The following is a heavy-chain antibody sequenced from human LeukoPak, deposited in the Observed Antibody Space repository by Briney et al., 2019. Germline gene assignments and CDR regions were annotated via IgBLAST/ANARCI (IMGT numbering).Heavy chain of an antibody. CDR1: GFTFSSYS. V-gene: IGHV3-21*01. CDR2: ISSSSSYI. Sequence: GGSLRLSCAASGFTFSSYSMNWVRQAPGKGLEWVSSISSSSSYIYYADSVKGRFTISRDNAKNSLYLQMNSLRAEDTAVYYCARVRIAVAAFDYWGQGTLVTVSS. D-gene: IGHD6-19*01. CDR3: ARVRIAVAAFDY. J-gene: IGHJ4*02.